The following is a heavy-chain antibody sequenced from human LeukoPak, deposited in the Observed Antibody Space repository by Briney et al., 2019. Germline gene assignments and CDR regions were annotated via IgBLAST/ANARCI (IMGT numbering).Heavy chain of an antibody. D-gene: IGHD3-22*01. CDR3: AREEPYYDSSGYDYYGMDV. CDR1: GFTFSSYS. Sequence: GGSLRLSCAASGFTFSSYSMNWVRQAPGKGLEWVSSISSSSSSYIYYADSVKGRFTISRDNAKNSLYLQMNSLRAEDTAVYYCAREEPYYDSSGYDYYGMDVWGQGTTVTVSS. J-gene: IGHJ6*02. CDR2: ISSSSSSYI. V-gene: IGHV3-21*01.